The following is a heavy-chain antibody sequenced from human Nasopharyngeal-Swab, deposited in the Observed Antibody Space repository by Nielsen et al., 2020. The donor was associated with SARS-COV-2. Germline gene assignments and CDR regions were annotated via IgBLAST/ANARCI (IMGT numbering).Heavy chain of an antibody. J-gene: IGHJ3*02. D-gene: IGHD5-24*01. CDR2: IFYTGST. CDR1: GGSISSYF. Sequence: SETLSLTCTVSGGSISSYFWSWIRQPPGKGLEWIGNIFYTGSTNYNPSLKSRVTISVDASKNQFSLILTAVTAADTAMYYCARPRRDGYNFDAFDIWGRGTMVTVSS. CDR3: ARPRRDGYNFDAFDI. V-gene: IGHV4-59*01.